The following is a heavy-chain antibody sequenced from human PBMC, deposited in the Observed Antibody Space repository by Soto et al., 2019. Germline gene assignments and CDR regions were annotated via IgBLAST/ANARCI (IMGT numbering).Heavy chain of an antibody. Sequence: SVKVSCKASGGSFTYTLSWVRQAPGQGLEWMGGIIPIFGTANYAQKFQGRVTITADESTKTAYMELSTLRSEDMAVYYCARLHSHGTYGMDVWGQGTTVTVSS. CDR2: IIPIFGTA. D-gene: IGHD5-18*01. CDR1: GGSFTYT. V-gene: IGHV1-69*13. CDR3: ARLHSHGTYGMDV. J-gene: IGHJ6*02.